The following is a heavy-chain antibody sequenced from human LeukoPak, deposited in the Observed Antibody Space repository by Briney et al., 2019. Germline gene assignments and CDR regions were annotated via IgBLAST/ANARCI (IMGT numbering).Heavy chain of an antibody. J-gene: IGHJ4*02. D-gene: IGHD6-13*01. V-gene: IGHV1-69*05. CDR3: ASSRWYGGKDICDY. CDR1: GGTFSSYA. CDR2: IIPIFGTA. Sequence: SVEVSCKVSGGTFSSYAISWVRQAPGQGLEWMGRIIPIFGTANYAQKFQGRVTITTDESTSTAYMELSSLRSEDTAAYYCASSRWYGGKDICDYCGQGTLVTVSS.